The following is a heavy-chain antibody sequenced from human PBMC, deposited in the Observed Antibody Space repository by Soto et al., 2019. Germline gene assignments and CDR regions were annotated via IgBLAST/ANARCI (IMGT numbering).Heavy chain of an antibody. J-gene: IGHJ4*02. CDR3: VCVGTILGVVSSFDY. CDR1: GGSIKNYY. Sequence: PSETLSLTCTVSGGSIKNYYWSWIRQPPGKGLEWIGYIYYAGSTSYNPSLKSRVTMSVDTSKNQFSLKLSSVTAADTAMYYCVCVGTILGVVSSFDYWGQGTLVTVS. D-gene: IGHD3-3*01. V-gene: IGHV4-59*01. CDR2: IYYAGST.